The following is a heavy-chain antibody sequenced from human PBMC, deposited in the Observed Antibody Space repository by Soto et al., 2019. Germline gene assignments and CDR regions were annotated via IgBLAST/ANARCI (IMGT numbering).Heavy chain of an antibody. CDR3: ARGWGYDSTDYYYAY. Sequence: QVQLVQSGAEVRKPGSSVKVSCKASGGTFSRHAISWVRQAPGQGLEWMGGIIPIFGTANHAQKFQGRVKIIADESTSTVYMELGSLRSEDTAIYYCARGWGYDSTDYYYAYWGQGTLVIVSS. D-gene: IGHD3-22*01. V-gene: IGHV1-69*01. J-gene: IGHJ4*02. CDR1: GGTFSRHA. CDR2: IIPIFGTA.